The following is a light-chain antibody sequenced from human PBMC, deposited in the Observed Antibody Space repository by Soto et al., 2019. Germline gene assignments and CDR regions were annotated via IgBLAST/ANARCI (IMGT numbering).Light chain of an antibody. CDR2: DAS. V-gene: IGKV3-11*01. Sequence: ILLTQSTATLSLSPGEIATLSCIVSQSVSSYLAWYQQKPGQAPRLLIYDASNRATGIPARFSGSGSGTDFTLTISSLEPEDFAVYYCQQRSNWPPITFGQGTRLQIK. CDR3: QQRSNWPPIT. CDR1: QSVSSY. J-gene: IGKJ5*01.